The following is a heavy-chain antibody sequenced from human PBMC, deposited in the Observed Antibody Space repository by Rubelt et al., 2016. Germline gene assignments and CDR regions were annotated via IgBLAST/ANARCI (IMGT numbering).Heavy chain of an antibody. CDR2: IYSGGST. V-gene: IGHV3-66*01. J-gene: IGHJ4*02. Sequence: EVQLVESGGGLVQPGGSLRLSCAASGFTVSSNYMSWVRQAPGKGLEWVSVIYSGGSTDYADSVKGRFTMSRGNSKNTLYLQMNSLRAEDTAVYYCARGGMGGSTGYFDYWGQGTLVTVSS. CDR1: GFTVSSNY. D-gene: IGHD1-26*01. CDR3: ARGGMGGSTGYFDY.